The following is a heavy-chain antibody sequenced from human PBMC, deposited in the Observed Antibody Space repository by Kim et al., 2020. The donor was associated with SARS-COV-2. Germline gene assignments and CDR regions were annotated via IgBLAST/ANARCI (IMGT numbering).Heavy chain of an antibody. CDR2: IYHSGST. D-gene: IGHD3-10*01. CDR1: GGSISSGGYS. J-gene: IGHJ5*02. CDR3: ARGNHMVRGGPEFDP. Sequence: SETLSLTCAVSGGSISSGGYSWSWIRQPPGKGLEWIGYIYHSGSTYYNPSLKSRVTISVDRSKNQFSLKLSSVTAADTAVYYCARGNHMVRGGPEFDPWGQGTLVTVSS. V-gene: IGHV4-30-2*01.